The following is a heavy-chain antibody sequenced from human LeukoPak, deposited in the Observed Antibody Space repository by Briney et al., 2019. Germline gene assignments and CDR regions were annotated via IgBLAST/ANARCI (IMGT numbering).Heavy chain of an antibody. CDR3: ARPRGSSSWTDFDY. J-gene: IGHJ4*02. CDR1: GYSSTSYW. Sequence: GESLKISCKGSGYSSTSYWIGWVRQMPGKGLEWMGIIYPGDSDTRYSPSLQGRVTISADKSISTAYLQWSSLKASDTAMYYCARPRGSSSWTDFDYWGQGTLVTVSS. D-gene: IGHD6-13*01. CDR2: IYPGDSDT. V-gene: IGHV5-51*01.